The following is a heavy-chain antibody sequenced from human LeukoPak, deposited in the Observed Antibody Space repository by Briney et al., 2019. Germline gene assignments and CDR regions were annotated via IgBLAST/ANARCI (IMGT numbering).Heavy chain of an antibody. J-gene: IGHJ5*02. V-gene: IGHV4-30-2*01. D-gene: IGHD2-15*01. CDR3: ARGGYCSGGSCYSLHNWFDP. CDR1: GGSISSGGYS. Sequence: PSETLSLTCAVSGGSISSGGYSWSWIRQPPGKGLEWIGYIYHSGSTYYNPSLKSRVTISVDRSKNQFSLKLSSVTAADTAVYYCARGGYCSGGSCYSLHNWFDPWGQGTLVTVSS. CDR2: IYHSGST.